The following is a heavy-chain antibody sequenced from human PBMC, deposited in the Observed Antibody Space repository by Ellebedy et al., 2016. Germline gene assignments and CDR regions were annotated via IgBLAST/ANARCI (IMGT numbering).Heavy chain of an antibody. D-gene: IGHD3-10*01. V-gene: IGHV4-39*07. J-gene: IGHJ6*03. CDR2: MYYSGGI. CDR3: ASTYGTRRYMDV. CDR1: GGSISNSNYY. Sequence: GSLRLSCTVSGGSISNSNYYWGWIRQPPGTGLEWVGSMYYSGGIYYNPSLKSRVTLSVDTSKNQISLKVRSMTAADTAVYYCASTYGTRRYMDVWGKGTTVTVSS.